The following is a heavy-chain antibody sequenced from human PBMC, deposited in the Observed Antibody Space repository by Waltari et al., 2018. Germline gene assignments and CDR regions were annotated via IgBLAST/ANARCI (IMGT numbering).Heavy chain of an antibody. V-gene: IGHV3-21*01. J-gene: IGHJ4*02. CDR3: ARDLSSGSYGDY. CDR2: ISSSSSYI. D-gene: IGHD1-26*01. CDR1: GFTFSRYS. Sequence: EVQLVESGGGLVKPGGSLRLSCAASGFTFSRYSMNWVRQAPGKGLEWVSSISSSSSYIYYADSVKGRFTISRDNAKNSLYLQMNSLRAEDTAVYYCARDLSSGSYGDYWGQGTLVTVSS.